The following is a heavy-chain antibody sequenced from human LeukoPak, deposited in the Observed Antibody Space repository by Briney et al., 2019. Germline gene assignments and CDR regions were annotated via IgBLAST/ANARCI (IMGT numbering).Heavy chain of an antibody. CDR1: GGSINSYY. J-gene: IGHJ3*02. V-gene: IGHV4-59*01. CDR3: ARDRGLSAFDI. CDR2: IFYSGTT. Sequence: SETLSLTGTVSGGSINSYYWSWIRRPPGKGLEWIGYIFYSGTTNYNPSLKRLVTISVDTSQTQFSLKLSSVTAAATAVYYCARDRGLSAFDIWGQGTMVTVSS. D-gene: IGHD3-16*01.